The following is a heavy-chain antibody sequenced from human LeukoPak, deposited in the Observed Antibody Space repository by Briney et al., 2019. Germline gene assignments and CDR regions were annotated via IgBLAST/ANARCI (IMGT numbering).Heavy chain of an antibody. Sequence: SETLSLTCTVSGGSVSSGSYYWSWIRQPPGKGLEWIGYIDYSGSTNYNPSLKSRVTISVDTSKNQFSLKLSSVTAADTAVYYCARADYSNYGDAFDIWGQGTMVTVSS. V-gene: IGHV4-61*01. CDR2: IDYSGST. D-gene: IGHD4-11*01. J-gene: IGHJ3*02. CDR3: ARADYSNYGDAFDI. CDR1: GGSVSSGSYY.